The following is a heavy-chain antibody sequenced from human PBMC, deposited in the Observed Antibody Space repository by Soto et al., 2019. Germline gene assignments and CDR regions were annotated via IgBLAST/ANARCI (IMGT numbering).Heavy chain of an antibody. CDR1: GGSISSYY. V-gene: IGHV4-59*01. CDR2: IYYSGST. CDR3: ARVGVGATTFDP. D-gene: IGHD1-26*01. Sequence: PSETLSLTCTVSGGSISSYYWSWIRQPSGKGLEWIGYIYYSGSTNYNPSLKSRVTISVDTSKNQFSLKLSSVTAADTAVYYCARVGVGATTFDPWGQGTLVTVSS. J-gene: IGHJ5*02.